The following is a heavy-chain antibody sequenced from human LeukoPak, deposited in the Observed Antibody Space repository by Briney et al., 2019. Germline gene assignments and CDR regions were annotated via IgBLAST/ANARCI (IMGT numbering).Heavy chain of an antibody. D-gene: IGHD3-10*01. Sequence: GGSLRLSCAASGFTFSSYSMNWVRQAPGKGLEWVSYISSSSSTIYYADSVKGRFTISRDNAKNSLYLQMNSLRAEDTAVYYCARSQDGSGSYFYYFYIDVWGKGTTV. V-gene: IGHV3-48*04. CDR2: ISSSSSTI. J-gene: IGHJ6*03. CDR3: ARSQDGSGSYFYYFYIDV. CDR1: GFTFSSYS.